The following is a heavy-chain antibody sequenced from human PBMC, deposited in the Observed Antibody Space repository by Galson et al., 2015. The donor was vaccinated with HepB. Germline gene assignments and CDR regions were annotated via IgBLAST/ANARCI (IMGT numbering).Heavy chain of an antibody. J-gene: IGHJ3*02. V-gene: IGHV1-69*10. CDR2: IIPIFGIA. CDR3: AGNKGFSTQDAFDI. Sequence: SVKVSCKASGGTFSSYAISWVRQAPGQGLEWMGGIIPIFGIANYAQKFQGRVTITADKSTSTAYMELSSLRSEDTAVYYCAGNKGFSTQDAFDIWGQGTMVTVSS. CDR1: GGTFSSYA. D-gene: IGHD2-2*01.